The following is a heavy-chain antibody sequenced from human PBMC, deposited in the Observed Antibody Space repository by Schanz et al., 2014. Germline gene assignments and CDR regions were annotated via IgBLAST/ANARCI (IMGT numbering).Heavy chain of an antibody. CDR3: ARGGYSSGWYDRDIAHFDY. V-gene: IGHV1-18*01. CDR1: RYTFTSYG. CDR2: NSAYNGNT. D-gene: IGHD6-19*01. J-gene: IGHJ4*02. Sequence: VQLFQYGAELSNPDTSVTVSCKTSRYTFTSYGLNCVRQAPGQGLEWMGWNSAYNGNTNYAQKLQGRVTMTTDTSTSTAYMELRSLRSDDTAVYYCARGGYSSGWYDRDIAHFDYWGQGTLVTVSS.